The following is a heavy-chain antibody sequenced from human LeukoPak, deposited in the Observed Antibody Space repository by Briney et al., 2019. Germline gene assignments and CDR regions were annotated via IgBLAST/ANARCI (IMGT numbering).Heavy chain of an antibody. CDR1: GYTFTGYY. D-gene: IGHD1-26*01. Sequence: ASVKVSCKASGYTFTGYYMYWMRQAPGQGLEWMGWINPKSGGTNYAQKFQGRVTMTRDTSISTAYTELSRLRYDDTAVYYCARVAYSGSYSDDAFDIWGQGTMVTVSS. CDR2: INPKSGGT. J-gene: IGHJ3*02. CDR3: ARVAYSGSYSDDAFDI. V-gene: IGHV1-2*02.